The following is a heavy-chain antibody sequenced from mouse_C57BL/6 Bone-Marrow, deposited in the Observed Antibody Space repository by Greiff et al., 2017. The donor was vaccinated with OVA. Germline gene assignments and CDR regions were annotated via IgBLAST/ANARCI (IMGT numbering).Heavy chain of an antibody. D-gene: IGHD1-1*01. CDR3: TGGSSPYWYFDV. V-gene: IGHV6-3*01. CDR1: GFTFSNYW. CDR2: IRLKSDNYAT. Sequence: EVQRVESGGGLVQPGGSMKLSCVASGFTFSNYWMNWVRQSPEKGLEWVAQIRLKSDNYATHYAESVKGRFTISRDDSKSSVYLQMNNLRAEDTGMYYCTGGSSPYWYFDVWGTGTTVTVSS. J-gene: IGHJ1*03.